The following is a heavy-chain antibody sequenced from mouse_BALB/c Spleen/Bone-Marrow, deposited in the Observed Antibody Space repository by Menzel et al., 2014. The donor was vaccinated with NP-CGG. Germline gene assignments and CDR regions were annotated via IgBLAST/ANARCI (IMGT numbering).Heavy chain of an antibody. CDR1: GYTFTRYT. J-gene: IGHJ4*01. Sequence: VQLVESGAELARPGASVKMSCQASGYTFTRYTMHWEKKRPGQGLEWIGYIIPNSGYSNYNQKFKDKATLTADKSSSTAYMQLSSLTSEDSAVYYRTIRYYAMDYWGQGTSVTVSS. V-gene: IGHV1-4*01. D-gene: IGHD1-1*01. CDR2: IIPNSGYS. CDR3: TIRYYAMDY.